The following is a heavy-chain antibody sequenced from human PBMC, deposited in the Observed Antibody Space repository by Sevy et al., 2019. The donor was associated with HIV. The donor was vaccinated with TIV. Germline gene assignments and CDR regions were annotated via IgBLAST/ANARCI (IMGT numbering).Heavy chain of an antibody. D-gene: IGHD3-22*01. V-gene: IGHV1-18*01. CDR2: INGHNVNT. J-gene: IGHJ4*02. CDR3: ARDGYDGSGYQRGLFDF. Sequence: ASVKVSCKASGYIFTSYGISWVRQAPRQGLEWMGWINGHNVNTNYVQNLQGRVTMTTDTSTNTAYMELRSLRSDDTAVYYCARDGYDGSGYQRGLFDFWGQGTLVTVSS. CDR1: GYIFTSYG.